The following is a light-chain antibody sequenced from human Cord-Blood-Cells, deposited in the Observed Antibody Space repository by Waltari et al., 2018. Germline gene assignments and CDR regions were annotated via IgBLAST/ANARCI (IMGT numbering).Light chain of an antibody. V-gene: IGLV2-14*01. J-gene: IGLJ1*01. CDR3: SSYTSSSTYV. CDR2: DVS. Sequence: QAALTQPASVSGSPGQSITISCTGTSRDVGGYNHASWYQQHPGQAPNLMMYDVSTRPSGVSNRFSGSKSGNTASLTISGIQAEDEADYYCSSYTSSSTYVFGTGTKVTVL. CDR1: SRDVGGYNH.